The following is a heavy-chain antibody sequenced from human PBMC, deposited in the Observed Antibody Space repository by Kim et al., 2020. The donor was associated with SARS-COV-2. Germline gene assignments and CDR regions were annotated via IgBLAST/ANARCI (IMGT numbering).Heavy chain of an antibody. CDR1: GGSISSSSYC. Sequence: SETLSLTCTVSGGSISSSSYCWGWIRQPPGKGLEWIGSIYYSGSTYYNPSLKSRVTISVDTSKNQFSLKLSSVTAADTAVYYCARLGARAFDYWGQGTLVTVSS. J-gene: IGHJ4*02. V-gene: IGHV4-39*01. D-gene: IGHD3-16*01. CDR2: IYYSGST. CDR3: ARLGARAFDY.